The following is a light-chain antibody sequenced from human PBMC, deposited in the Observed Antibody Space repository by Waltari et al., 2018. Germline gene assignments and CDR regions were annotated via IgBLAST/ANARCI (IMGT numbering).Light chain of an antibody. CDR2: WAS. J-gene: IGKJ5*01. CDR3: QQYLTTPLT. V-gene: IGKV4-1*01. Sequence: DIVMTQSPDSLAVSLGERVPIDCKSSQSVLYTSNNKNNLAWYQQRPGQPPKLLIYWASTRESGVPDRFSGSGSGTDFTLTISSLQAEDVAVYFCQQYLTTPLTFGQGTRLEIK. CDR1: QSVLYTSNNKNN.